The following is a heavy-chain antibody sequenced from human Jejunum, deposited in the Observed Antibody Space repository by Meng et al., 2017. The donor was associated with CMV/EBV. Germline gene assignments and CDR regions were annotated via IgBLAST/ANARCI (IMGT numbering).Heavy chain of an antibody. J-gene: IGHJ6*02. V-gene: IGHV3-74*01. CDR2: INSDGSST. CDR1: GVTFGDFW. Sequence: ASGVTFGDFWMHWVRQAPGKGLVWVSRINSDGSSTIYADSVKGRFTISRDNAKNTLYLQMNSLRAEDTAEYYCARATISSLSGMDVWGQGTTVTVSS. D-gene: IGHD3-9*01. CDR3: ARATISSLSGMDV.